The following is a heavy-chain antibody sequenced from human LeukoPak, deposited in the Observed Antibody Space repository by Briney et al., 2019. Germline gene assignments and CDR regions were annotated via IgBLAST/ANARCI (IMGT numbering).Heavy chain of an antibody. CDR1: GYRFTSNW. D-gene: IGHD3-9*01. V-gene: IGHV5-10-1*01. J-gene: IGHJ4*02. CDR2: IDPSDSYT. CDR3: ARRGDTDWFKN. Sequence: GESLKISCKGSGYRFTSNWIGWVRQMPGKGLEWMGRIDPSDSYTNYSPSFQGHVTISADRSISTAYLQWSSLKASDTAMYYCARRGDTDWFKNWGQGTLVTVSS.